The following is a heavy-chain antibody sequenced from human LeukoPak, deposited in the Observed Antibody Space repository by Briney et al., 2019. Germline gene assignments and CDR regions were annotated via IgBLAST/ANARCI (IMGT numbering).Heavy chain of an antibody. CDR2: IIPIFGTA. V-gene: IGHV1-69*06. D-gene: IGHD3-22*01. CDR1: GYTLTELS. J-gene: IGHJ6*03. Sequence: ASVKVSCKVSGYTLTELSMHWVRQAPGQGLEWMGGIIPIFGTANYAQKFQGRVTITADKSTSTAYMELSSLRSEDTAVYYCARVQAHYYDSSGYPLYYMDVWGKGTTVTVSS. CDR3: ARVQAHYYDSSGYPLYYMDV.